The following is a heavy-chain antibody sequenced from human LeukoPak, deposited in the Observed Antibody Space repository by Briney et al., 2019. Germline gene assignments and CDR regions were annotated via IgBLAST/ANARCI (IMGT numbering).Heavy chain of an antibody. V-gene: IGHV4-39*07. D-gene: IGHD2-2*01. CDR2: IYHSGST. CDR1: GGSISSSSYY. J-gene: IGHJ6*03. CDR3: ARGDCSSTSCYGGYYYYYMDV. Sequence: SETLSLTCTVSGGSISSSSYYWGWIRQPPGKGLEWIGYIYHSGSTYYNPSLKSRVTISVDRSKNQFSLKLSSVTAADTAVYFCARGDCSSTSCYGGYYYYYMDVWGKGTTVTVSS.